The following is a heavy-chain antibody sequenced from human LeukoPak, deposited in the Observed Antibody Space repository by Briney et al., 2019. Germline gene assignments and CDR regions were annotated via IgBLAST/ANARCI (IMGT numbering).Heavy chain of an antibody. CDR3: ARVDSGSYLRAFDI. D-gene: IGHD1-26*01. CDR2: IYPGDSDT. J-gene: IGHJ3*02. Sequence: ESLKISCKGSGYTFTNYWIGWVRQVPGKGLEWMGIIYPGDSDTRYSPSFQGQVTISADKSFSTAYLQWSSLKASDTAMYYCARVDSGSYLRAFDIWGQGTMVTV. V-gene: IGHV5-51*01. CDR1: GYTFTNYW.